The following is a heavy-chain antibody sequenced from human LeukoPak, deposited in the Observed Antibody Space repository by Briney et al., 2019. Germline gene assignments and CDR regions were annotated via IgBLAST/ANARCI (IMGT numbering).Heavy chain of an antibody. J-gene: IGHJ3*02. CDR3: ARESDWDAFDI. Sequence: KPSETLSLTCTVSGGSISSYYWSWVRQPPGKGLEWIGYIYYSGSTNYNPSLKSRVTISVDTSKNQFSLKLSSVTAADTAVYYCARESDWDAFDIWGQGTMVTVSS. V-gene: IGHV4-59*01. CDR2: IYYSGST. D-gene: IGHD2-21*02. CDR1: GGSISSYY.